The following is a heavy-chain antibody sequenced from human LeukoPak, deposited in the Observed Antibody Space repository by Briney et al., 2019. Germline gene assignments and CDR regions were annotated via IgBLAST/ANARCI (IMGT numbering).Heavy chain of an antibody. CDR3: ARDRGRYYDSRGFYWGYYFDS. J-gene: IGHJ4*02. CDR2: ISYDGSNK. D-gene: IGHD3-22*01. Sequence: GGSLRLSCAASGFTFSSYGMHWVRQAPGKGLEWVAVISYDGSNKYYADSVKGRFTISRDNSKNTLYLQMNSLRAEDTAVYYCARDRGRYYDSRGFYWGYYFDSWGQGILVTVST. CDR1: GFTFSSYG. V-gene: IGHV3-30*03.